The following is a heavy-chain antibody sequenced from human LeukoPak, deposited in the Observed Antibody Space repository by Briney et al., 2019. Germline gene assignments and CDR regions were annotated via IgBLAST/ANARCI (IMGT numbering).Heavy chain of an antibody. CDR3: VRSQGRGWYDLCFDV. CDR2: IRYDGSDK. D-gene: IGHD6-19*01. Sequence: PGGSLRLYCAASAFVSSDFAFHWVRQAPGKGLDWVAYIRYDGSDKYYADSVKGRFTISRDDSKNTLFLQMNSLRDEDTAVYYCVRSQGRGWYDLCFDVWGQGSLITVSS. V-gene: IGHV3-30*02. J-gene: IGHJ4*02. CDR1: AFVSSDFA.